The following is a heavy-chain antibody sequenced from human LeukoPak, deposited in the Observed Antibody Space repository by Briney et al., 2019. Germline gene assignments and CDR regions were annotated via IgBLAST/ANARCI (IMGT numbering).Heavy chain of an antibody. D-gene: IGHD1-26*01. CDR2: IYHSGST. J-gene: IGHJ3*02. V-gene: IGHV4-30-2*01. CDR3: ARERIVGAHGAFDI. CDR1: GGSISGGGYS. Sequence: PSETLSLTCTVSGGSISGGGYSWSWIRQPPGKGLEWIGYIYHSGSTYYNPSLKSRVTISVDRSKNQFSLKLSSVTAADTAVYYCARERIVGAHGAFDIWGQGTMVTVSS.